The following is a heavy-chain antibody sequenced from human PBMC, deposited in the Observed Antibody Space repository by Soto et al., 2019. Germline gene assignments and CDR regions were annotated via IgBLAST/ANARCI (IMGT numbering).Heavy chain of an antibody. CDR1: GFTFSSYW. Sequence: GGSLRLSCAASGFTFSSYWMSWVRQAPGKGLEWVANIKQDGSEKYYVDSVKGRFTISRDNAKNSLYLQMNSLRAEDTAVYYCASTLRRYCSGGSCYPSKYYHDYKDVWGQGNTVTVSS. V-gene: IGHV3-7*01. CDR3: ASTLRRYCSGGSCYPSKYYHDYKDV. J-gene: IGHJ6*03. D-gene: IGHD2-15*01. CDR2: IKQDGSEK.